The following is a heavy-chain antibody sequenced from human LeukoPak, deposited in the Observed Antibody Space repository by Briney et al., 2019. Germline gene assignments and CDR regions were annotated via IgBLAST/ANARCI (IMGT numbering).Heavy chain of an antibody. CDR2: MNPNSGNT. D-gene: IGHD3-3*01. J-gene: IGHJ5*02. CDR1: GYTFTSYD. Sequence: ASVKVSCKASGYTFTSYDINWVRQATGQGLEWMGWMNPNSGNTGYAQKFQGRVTMTRNTSISTAYMELSSLRSEDTAVYYCARGFRITIFGVVIQDNWFDPWGQGTLVTVFS. CDR3: ARGFRITIFGVVIQDNWFDP. V-gene: IGHV1-8*01.